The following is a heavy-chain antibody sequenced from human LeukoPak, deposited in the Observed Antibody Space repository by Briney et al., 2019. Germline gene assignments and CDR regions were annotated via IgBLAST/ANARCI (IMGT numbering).Heavy chain of an antibody. V-gene: IGHV1-2*02. J-gene: IGHJ6*03. D-gene: IGHD1-1*01. Sequence: EASVKVSCKASGYTFTGYYMHWVRQAPGQGLEWMGWINPNSGGTNYAQKFQGRVTMTRDTSISTAYMELSRLRSDDTAVYYCARDRPNFVYNWNDEFVGPHLYYYYYMDVWGKGTTVTVSS. CDR1: GYTFTGYY. CDR3: ARDRPNFVYNWNDEFVGPHLYYYYYMDV. CDR2: INPNSGGT.